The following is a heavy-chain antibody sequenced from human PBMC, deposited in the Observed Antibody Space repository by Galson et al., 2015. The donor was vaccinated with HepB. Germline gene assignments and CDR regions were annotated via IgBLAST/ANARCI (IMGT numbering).Heavy chain of an antibody. V-gene: IGHV3-7*03. CDR1: GFTFSSYW. D-gene: IGHD2-15*01. Sequence: SLRLSCAASGFTFSSYWMSWVRQAPGKGLQWVANIKPDGSEKYYVDSVKGRFTISRDNAKNSLYLQMNSLRAEDTAVYYCARVGGYCSGGSCYEFYYFDYWGQGTLVTVSS. CDR3: ARVGGYCSGGSCYEFYYFDY. J-gene: IGHJ4*02. CDR2: IKPDGSEK.